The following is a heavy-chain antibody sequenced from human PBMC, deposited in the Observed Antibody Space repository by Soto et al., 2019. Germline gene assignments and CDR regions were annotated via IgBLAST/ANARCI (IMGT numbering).Heavy chain of an antibody. Sequence: SETLSLTCAVYGGSFSGYYWSWIRQPPGKGLEWIGEINHSGSTNYNPSLKSRVTISVDTSKNQFSLKLSSVTAADTAVYYCARQGTRIRYCSSTSCYAGGNFWFDPWGQGTLVTVSS. V-gene: IGHV4-34*01. CDR2: INHSGST. CDR3: ARQGTRIRYCSSTSCYAGGNFWFDP. CDR1: GGSFSGYY. D-gene: IGHD2-2*01. J-gene: IGHJ5*02.